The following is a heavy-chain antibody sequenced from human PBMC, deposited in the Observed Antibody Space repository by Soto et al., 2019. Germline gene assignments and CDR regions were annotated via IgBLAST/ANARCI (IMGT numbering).Heavy chain of an antibody. CDR2: ISAYNGST. V-gene: IGHV1-18*01. J-gene: IGHJ4*02. CDR3: ARDLGGWPDY. CDR1: GYTFTSYG. D-gene: IGHD2-15*01. Sequence: ASVKVSCKASGYTFTSYGISWVRQAPGQGLEWMGWISAYNGSTKYSQKFQGRVTITRDTSASTAYMELSSLRSEDTAVYYCARDLGGWPDYWGQGTLVTVSS.